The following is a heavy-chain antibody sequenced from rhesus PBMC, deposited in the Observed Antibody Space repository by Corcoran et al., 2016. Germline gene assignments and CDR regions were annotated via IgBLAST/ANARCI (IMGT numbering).Heavy chain of an antibody. D-gene: IGHD6-31*01. V-gene: IGHV3-16*01. Sequence: EVQLVESGGGLVQPGGSLRLSCAASGFTFSNYWMNWVRQAPGKGLDWVGRNKNKADGGKAAYAESVKGRFTISRDDSKNTLYLQMNSLKTEDTAVYYCTRGGYSSGWPFDYWGQGVLVTVSS. CDR3: TRGGYSSGWPFDY. J-gene: IGHJ4*01. CDR2: NKNKADGGKA. CDR1: GFTFSNYW.